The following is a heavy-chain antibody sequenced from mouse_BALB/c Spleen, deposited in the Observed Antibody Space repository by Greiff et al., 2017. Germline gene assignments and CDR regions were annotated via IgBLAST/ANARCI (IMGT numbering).Heavy chain of an antibody. CDR1: GYSFTSYY. D-gene: IGHD2-1*01. CDR2: IFPGSGNT. V-gene: IGHV1-66*01. Sequence: QVQLKESGPELVKPGASVKISCKASGYSFTSYYIHWVKQRPGQGLEWIGWIFPGSGNTKYNEKFKGKATLTADTSSSTAYMQLSSLTSEDSAVYFCARSDGNYVAWFAYWGQGTLVTVSA. CDR3: ARSDGNYVAWFAY. J-gene: IGHJ3*01.